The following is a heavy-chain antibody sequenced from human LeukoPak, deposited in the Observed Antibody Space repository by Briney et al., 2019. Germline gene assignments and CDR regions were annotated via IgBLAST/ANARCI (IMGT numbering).Heavy chain of an antibody. CDR1: GYSISSDYY. CDR3: AREWYCSSTSCLYYFEY. V-gene: IGHV4-38-2*02. D-gene: IGHD2-2*01. CDR2: IHHSGKT. J-gene: IGHJ4*02. Sequence: PSETLSLTCVVSGYSISSDYYWGWIRQPPGKGLEWIGSIHHSGKTYYNPSLRSRVTISVDTSKNQFSVKLSSVIAADTAVYYCAREWYCSSTSCLYYFEYWGQGTLVTVSS.